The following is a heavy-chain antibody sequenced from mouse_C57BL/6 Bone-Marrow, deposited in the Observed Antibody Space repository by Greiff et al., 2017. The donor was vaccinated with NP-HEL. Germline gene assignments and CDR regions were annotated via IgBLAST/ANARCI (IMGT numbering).Heavy chain of an antibody. CDR3: ARAPQD. Sequence: VQLKESGPGLVKPSQSLSLTCSVTGYSITSGYYWNWIRQFPGNKLEWMGYISYDGSNNYNPSLKNRISITRDTSKNQFFLKLNSVTTEDTATYYCARAPQDWGQGTTLTVSS. J-gene: IGHJ2*01. CDR2: ISYDGSN. D-gene: IGHD3-1*01. V-gene: IGHV3-6*01. CDR1: GYSITSGYY.